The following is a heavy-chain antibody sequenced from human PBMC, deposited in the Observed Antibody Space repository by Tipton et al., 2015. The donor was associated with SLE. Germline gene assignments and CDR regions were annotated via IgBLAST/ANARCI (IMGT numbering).Heavy chain of an antibody. CDR1: GGTFGSYA. D-gene: IGHD3-3*01. V-gene: IGHV1-69*01. Sequence: QLVQSGAEVKKPGSSVKVSCKASGGTFGSYAISWVRQAPGQGLEWMGGIIPIFGTANYAQKFQGRVTITADESTSTAYMELSSLRSEDTAVYYCARGGENCDFWSGYYPYFDYWGQGTLVTVSS. CDR3: ARGGENCDFWSGYYPYFDY. CDR2: IIPIFGTA. J-gene: IGHJ4*02.